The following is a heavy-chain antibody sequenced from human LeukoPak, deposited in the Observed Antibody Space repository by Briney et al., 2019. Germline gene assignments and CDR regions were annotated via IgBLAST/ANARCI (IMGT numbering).Heavy chain of an antibody. Sequence: SETLSLTCTVSGGSISSGDYYWSWIRQPAGKGLEWIGRIYASGSTNYNPSLKSRVTISVDTSKNQFSLKLRSVTAADAAVYYCAREHRDGYPNFDYWGQGTMVTVSS. J-gene: IGHJ4*02. CDR2: IYASGST. D-gene: IGHD5-24*01. V-gene: IGHV4-61*02. CDR1: GGSISSGDYY. CDR3: AREHRDGYPNFDY.